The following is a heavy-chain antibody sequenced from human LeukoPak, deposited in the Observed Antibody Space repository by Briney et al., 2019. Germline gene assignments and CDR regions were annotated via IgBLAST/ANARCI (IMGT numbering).Heavy chain of an antibody. CDR2: IYYSGST. Sequence: PSQTLSLTCTVSGGSISSGGYYWNWIRQHPGKGLEWIGYIYYSGSTYYNPSLKSRVTISVDTSKNQFSLKLSSVTAADTAVYYCARGDYGDYLFDYWGQGTLVTVSS. CDR3: ARGDYGDYLFDY. D-gene: IGHD4-17*01. V-gene: IGHV4-31*03. J-gene: IGHJ4*02. CDR1: GGSISSGGYY.